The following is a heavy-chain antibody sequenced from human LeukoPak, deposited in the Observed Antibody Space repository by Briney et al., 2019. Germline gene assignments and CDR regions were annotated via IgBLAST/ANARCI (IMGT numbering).Heavy chain of an antibody. D-gene: IGHD1-7*01. J-gene: IGHJ4*02. V-gene: IGHV3-23*01. CDR3: AKDERNWNYNLASQTYD. Sequence: GGSLRLSCAASGFTFSSYAMSWVRQARGKGLEWVSAISGSGGSTYYADSVKGRFTISRDNSKNTLYLQMNSLRAEDTAVYYCAKDERNWNYNLASQTYDWGQGTLVTVSS. CDR2: ISGSGGST. CDR1: GFTFSSYA.